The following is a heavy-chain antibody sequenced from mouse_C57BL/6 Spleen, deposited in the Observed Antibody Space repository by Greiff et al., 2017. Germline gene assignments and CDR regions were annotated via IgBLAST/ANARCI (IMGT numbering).Heavy chain of an antibody. Sequence: QVQLQQSGAELVKPGASVKMSCKASGYTFTSYWITWVKQRPGQGLEWIGDIYPGSGSTNYNEKFKSKATLTVDTSSSTAYMQLSSLTSEDSAVYYCARGGYYGSSHFDYWGQGTTLTVSS. D-gene: IGHD1-1*01. CDR3: ARGGYYGSSHFDY. V-gene: IGHV1-55*01. CDR1: GYTFTSYW. CDR2: IYPGSGST. J-gene: IGHJ2*01.